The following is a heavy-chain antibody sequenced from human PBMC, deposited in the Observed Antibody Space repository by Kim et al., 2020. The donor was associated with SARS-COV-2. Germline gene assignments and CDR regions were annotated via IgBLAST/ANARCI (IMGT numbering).Heavy chain of an antibody. V-gene: IGHV3-48*02. Sequence: YYADAVKGRITISRENGKNTLYLQVNRLRDEETGVYYCVRERGGGAFEIWGQGTMVTVSS. J-gene: IGHJ3*02. D-gene: IGHD3-16*01. CDR3: VRERGGGAFEI.